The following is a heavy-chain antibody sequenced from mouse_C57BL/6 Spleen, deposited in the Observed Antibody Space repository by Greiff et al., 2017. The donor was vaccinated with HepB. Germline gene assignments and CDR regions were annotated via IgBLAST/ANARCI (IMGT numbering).Heavy chain of an antibody. J-gene: IGHJ2*01. CDR1: GYTFTSYW. CDR3: ERRGGSYYFDY. Sequence: VQLQQPGAELVMPGASVKLSCKASGYTFTSYWMHWVKQRPGQGLEWIGEIDPSDSYTNYNQKFKGKSTLTVDKSSSTAYMQLSSLTSEDSAVYYCERRGGSYYFDYWGQGTTLTVSS. D-gene: IGHD1-2*01. V-gene: IGHV1-69*01. CDR2: IDPSDSYT.